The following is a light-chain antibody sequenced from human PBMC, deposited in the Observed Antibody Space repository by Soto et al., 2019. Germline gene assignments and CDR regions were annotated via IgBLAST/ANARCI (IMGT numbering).Light chain of an antibody. Sequence: QSVLTQPPSVSGAPGQGVTISCTGSRSNIGAGYDVHWYQQLPGTAPKLLIYGNSNRPSGVPDRFSGSKSGTSASLAITGLQAEDEADYYCQSYDSSLSGYVVFGGGTQLTVL. CDR2: GNS. CDR3: QSYDSSLSGYVV. CDR1: RSNIGAGYD. J-gene: IGLJ2*01. V-gene: IGLV1-40*01.